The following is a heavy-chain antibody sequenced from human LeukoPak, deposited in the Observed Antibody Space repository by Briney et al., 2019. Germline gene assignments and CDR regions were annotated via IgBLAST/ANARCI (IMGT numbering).Heavy chain of an antibody. V-gene: IGHV4-30-4*08. J-gene: IGHJ6*03. Sequence: SETLSLTCTVSGGSISSGDYYWSRIRQPPGKGLEWIGYIYYSGSTYYNPSLKSRVTISVDTSKNQFSLKLSSVTAADTAVYYCARGGASYSGYAFHYYMDVWGKGTTVTVSS. D-gene: IGHD5-12*01. CDR1: GGSISSGDYY. CDR2: IYYSGST. CDR3: ARGGASYSGYAFHYYMDV.